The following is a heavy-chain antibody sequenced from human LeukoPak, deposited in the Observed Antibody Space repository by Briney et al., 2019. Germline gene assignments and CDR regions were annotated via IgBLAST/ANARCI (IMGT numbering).Heavy chain of an antibody. D-gene: IGHD3-22*01. Sequence: SETLSLTCTVSGGSISGYYWNWSRQPPGKGLEWIGSIYYSGSTYYNPSLKSRVTISVDTSRNQFSLKLSSVTAADTAVYYCASRLEYYYDSSGYYYGGDFDYWGQGTLVTVSS. V-gene: IGHV4-39*07. CDR3: ASRLEYYYDSSGYYYGGDFDY. CDR1: GGSISGYY. CDR2: IYYSGST. J-gene: IGHJ4*02.